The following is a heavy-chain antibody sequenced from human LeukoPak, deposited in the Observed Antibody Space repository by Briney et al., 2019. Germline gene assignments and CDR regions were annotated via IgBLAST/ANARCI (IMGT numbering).Heavy chain of an antibody. CDR2: ISSDSSTI. Sequence: GESLRLSCAASGFTFSSYSMNWVRQAPGKGLGWVSCISSDSSTIYYADSVKGRVTISRDNAKNSLYLQMNSLSDDDTALYYCARDGASGSYSYYFDYWGQGTLVTVSS. CDR3: ARDGASGSYSYYFDY. J-gene: IGHJ4*02. V-gene: IGHV3-48*02. CDR1: GFTFSSYS. D-gene: IGHD3-10*01.